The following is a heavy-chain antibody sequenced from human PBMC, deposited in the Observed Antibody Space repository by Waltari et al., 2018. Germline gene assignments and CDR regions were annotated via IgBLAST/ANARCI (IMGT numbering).Heavy chain of an antibody. Sequence: QVQLVQSGAEVRKPGASVKVSCKASGYIFTGIYITWVRQAPGQGFEWMGWINPHSGDTNYAQKFRGRITMTRDTAITTAYIELSSLTSDDTAVYYCARGSSRVDFWGQGTLVTVSS. CDR2: INPHSGDT. CDR1: GYIFTGIY. J-gene: IGHJ4*02. CDR3: ARGSSRVDF. V-gene: IGHV1-2*02. D-gene: IGHD2-2*01.